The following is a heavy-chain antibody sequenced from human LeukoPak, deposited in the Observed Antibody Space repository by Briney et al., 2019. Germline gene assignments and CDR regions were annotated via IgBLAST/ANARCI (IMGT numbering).Heavy chain of an antibody. CDR3: CRRWLNYYYYGMDV. CDR1: EFTFSSHW. J-gene: IGHJ6*02. Sequence: GGSLRLSCAASEFTFSSHWMSWVRQAPGKGVEGGANIKEDGSEKYYVDSVKGRFTISRDNAKHSLYLQMNSLRAEDTAVYYCCRRWLNYYYYGMDVWGQGTTVTVSS. CDR2: IKEDGSEK. D-gene: IGHD5-18*01. V-gene: IGHV3-7*01.